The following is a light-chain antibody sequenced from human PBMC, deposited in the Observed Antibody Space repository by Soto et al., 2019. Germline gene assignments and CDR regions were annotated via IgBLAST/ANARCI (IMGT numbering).Light chain of an antibody. Sequence: EIVLTQSPATLSLSPGERATLSCGASQSVSTYLAWYQQKPGQAPRLLIYDASNRATGIPARFSDSGSGTDFTLTINSLEPEDSAVYYCQQRSNWPSITFGQGTRLEIK. CDR3: QQRSNWPSIT. CDR1: QSVSTY. CDR2: DAS. V-gene: IGKV3-11*01. J-gene: IGKJ5*01.